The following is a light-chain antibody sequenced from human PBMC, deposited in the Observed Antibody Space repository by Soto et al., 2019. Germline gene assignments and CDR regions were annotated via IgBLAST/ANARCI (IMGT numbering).Light chain of an antibody. V-gene: IGKV3-15*01. CDR2: GAS. Sequence: EIVLTQSPGTLSLSPGERATLSCRASQSVSSSYLAWYQQKPRQAPRLLIYGASTRATGIPARFSGSGSGTEFTLTISSLQSEDFAVYYCQQYNNWPPWTFGQGTKVDIK. J-gene: IGKJ1*01. CDR3: QQYNNWPPWT. CDR1: QSVSSSY.